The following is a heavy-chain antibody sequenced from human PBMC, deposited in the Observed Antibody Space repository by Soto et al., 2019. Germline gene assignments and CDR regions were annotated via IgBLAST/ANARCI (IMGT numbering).Heavy chain of an antibody. D-gene: IGHD4-17*01. V-gene: IGHV3-33*01. CDR2: IWYDGSNK. CDR1: GLTFSSYG. Sequence: GGSLKLSCAASGLTFSSYGMHWVRQAPGKGLEWVAVIWYDGSNKYYADSVKGRFTISRDNSKNTLYLQMNSLRAEDTAVYYCASSIPDYGDYEPFDYWGQGTLVTVSS. CDR3: ASSIPDYGDYEPFDY. J-gene: IGHJ4*02.